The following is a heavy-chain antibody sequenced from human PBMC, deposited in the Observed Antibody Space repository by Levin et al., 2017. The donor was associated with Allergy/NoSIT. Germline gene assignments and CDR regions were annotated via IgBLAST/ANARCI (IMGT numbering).Heavy chain of an antibody. D-gene: IGHD6-19*01. CDR2: ISGSRGRT. CDR3: ARSGGRSTFYAVAVPGYYGLDV. J-gene: IGHJ6*02. CDR1: GFTFTEYG. Sequence: GGSLRLSCAASGFTFTEYGMSWVRQAPGKGLEWVSIISGSRGRTYYADSVKGRFTISGDTSRNTLYLEMNSLRAEDTALYYCARSGGRSTFYAVAVPGYYGLDVWGQGTTVTVSS. V-gene: IGHV3-23*01.